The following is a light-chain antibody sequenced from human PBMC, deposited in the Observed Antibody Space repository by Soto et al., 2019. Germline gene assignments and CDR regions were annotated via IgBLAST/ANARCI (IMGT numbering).Light chain of an antibody. V-gene: IGKV1-12*01. CDR3: LSAETVPRS. Sequence: DIQMTQSPSSVSASVGDRVTITCRASQGISTWLAWYQHKPGKAPKLLIYAASRLQSGVPSRFSVSGSVTHFTLTLSSLQPDDFAPYYCLSAETVPRSFGPGTKVEIK. J-gene: IGKJ3*01. CDR1: QGISTW. CDR2: AAS.